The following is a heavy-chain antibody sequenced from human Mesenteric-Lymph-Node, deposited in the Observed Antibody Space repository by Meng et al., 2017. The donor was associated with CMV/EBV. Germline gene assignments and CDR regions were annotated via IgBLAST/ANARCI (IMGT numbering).Heavy chain of an antibody. Sequence: VELRQWGAVLLKPAKPSSPPCAVCGGSCSGYNWSRIHQPPGKGLEWIGEINHSGSTNYNPSLKSRVTISVDTSKNQFSLKLSSVTAADTAVYYCARHQRWLKSEGGFNYWGQGTLVTVSS. CDR3: ARHQRWLKSEGGFNY. CDR2: INHSGST. CDR1: GGSCSGYN. V-gene: IGHV4-34*01. D-gene: IGHD4-23*01. J-gene: IGHJ4*02.